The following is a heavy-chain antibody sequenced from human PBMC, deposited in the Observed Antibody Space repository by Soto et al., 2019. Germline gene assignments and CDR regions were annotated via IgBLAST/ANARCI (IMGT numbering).Heavy chain of an antibody. CDR3: ARGPYSSSWYNWFDP. CDR2: MNPNSGNT. CDR1: GYTFTSYD. D-gene: IGHD6-13*01. V-gene: IGHV1-8*01. Sequence: ASVKVSCKASGYTFTSYDINWVRQATGQGLEWMGWMNPNSGNTGYAQKFQGRVTMTRNTSISTAYMELSGLRSEDTAVYYCARGPYSSSWYNWFDPWGQGTLVTVSS. J-gene: IGHJ5*02.